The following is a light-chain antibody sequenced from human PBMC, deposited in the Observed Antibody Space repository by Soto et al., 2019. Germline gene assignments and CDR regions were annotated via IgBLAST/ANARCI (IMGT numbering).Light chain of an antibody. CDR3: LQDYTYTWT. V-gene: IGKV1-6*02. Sequence: IQITQSPSSLSASVRRRLTITFQASQDIGNDLGWYQQKPGKAPNLLIYAASSLRSGVPSRFSGSGSGTHGTLTINSLKAEDAATYFCLQDYTYTWTFGQGTKVDIK. J-gene: IGKJ1*01. CDR2: AAS. CDR1: QDIGND.